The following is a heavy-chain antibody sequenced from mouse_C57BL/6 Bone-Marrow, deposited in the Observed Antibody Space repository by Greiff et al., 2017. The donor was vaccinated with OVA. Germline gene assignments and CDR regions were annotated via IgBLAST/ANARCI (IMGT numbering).Heavy chain of an antibody. V-gene: IGHV1-55*01. D-gene: IGHD1-1*01. J-gene: IGHJ2*01. CDR2: IYPGSGST. CDR1: GYTFTSYW. CDR3: ARGLTTVVYFDY. Sequence: QVQLQQPGAELVKPGASVKMSCKASGYTFTSYWITWVKQRPGQGLEWIGDIYPGSGSTNYNEKFKSKATLTVDTSSSTAYMQLSSLTSEDSAVYYCARGLTTVVYFDYWGQGTTLTVSA.